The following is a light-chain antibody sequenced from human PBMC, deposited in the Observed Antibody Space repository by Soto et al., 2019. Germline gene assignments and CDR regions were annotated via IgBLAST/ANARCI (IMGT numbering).Light chain of an antibody. V-gene: IGKV1-27*01. CDR3: QKYNSALALT. J-gene: IGKJ4*01. CDR1: RGIGNA. Sequence: DIQMTPSPSSLSASVGDRVTITCRPSRGIGNALAWYQQKPGTVPKLLIHSASTLQSGVPSRFSGSGSGTDFTLTISSLQPEDVATYYCQKYNSALALTFGGGTQFDIK. CDR2: SAS.